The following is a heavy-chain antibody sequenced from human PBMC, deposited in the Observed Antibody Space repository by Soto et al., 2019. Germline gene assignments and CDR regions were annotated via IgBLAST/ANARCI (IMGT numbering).Heavy chain of an antibody. CDR3: ASTLGARFDY. V-gene: IGHV1-46*03. D-gene: IGHD1-26*01. J-gene: IGHJ4*02. Sequence: ASVKVSCKASGYTFTSQKMHWVRQAPGQGLEWMGVINPSVGSTTYAQKFQGRVTMTRDTSTSTVYMEVSSLRSEDTAVYYCASTLGARFDYWGQGTLVTVSS. CDR1: GYTFTSQK. CDR2: INPSVGST.